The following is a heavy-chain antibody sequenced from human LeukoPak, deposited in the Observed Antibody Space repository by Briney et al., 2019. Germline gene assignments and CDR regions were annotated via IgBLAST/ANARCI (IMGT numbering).Heavy chain of an antibody. CDR2: ISSSSSTI. J-gene: IGHJ4*02. V-gene: IGHV3-48*04. CDR1: GFTFSSYS. D-gene: IGHD4-17*01. Sequence: GGSLRLSCAASGFTFSSYSMNWVRQAPGKGLEWVSYISSSSSTIYYADSVKGRFTISRDNAKNSLYLQMDSLRAEDTAVYYCTRHPYGVLDYWGQGTLVTVSS. CDR3: TRHPYGVLDY.